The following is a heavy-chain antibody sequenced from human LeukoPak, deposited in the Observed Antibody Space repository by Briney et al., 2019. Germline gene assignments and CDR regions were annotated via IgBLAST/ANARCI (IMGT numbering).Heavy chain of an antibody. CDR3: ARDRLDTALDYYYYYYMDV. CDR2: ISSSSSYI. Sequence: GGSLRLSCAASGFTFSSYSMNWVRPAPGKGLEWVSSISSSSSYIYYADSVKGRFTISRDNAKNSLYLQMNSLRAEDTAVYYCARDRLDTALDYYYYYYMDVWGKGTTVTVSS. V-gene: IGHV3-21*01. CDR1: GFTFSSYS. J-gene: IGHJ6*03. D-gene: IGHD5-18*01.